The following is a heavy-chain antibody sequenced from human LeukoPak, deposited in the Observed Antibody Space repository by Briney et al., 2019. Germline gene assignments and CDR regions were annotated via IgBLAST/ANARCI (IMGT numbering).Heavy chain of an antibody. Sequence: SETLSLTCTVSGGSVSSGSYYWSWIRQPPGKGLEWIGYIYYSGSTNYNPSLKSRVTISVDTSKNQFSLKLSSVTAADTAVYYCARGGIAAADIFDYWGQGTLVTVSS. V-gene: IGHV4-61*01. CDR1: GGSVSSGSYY. J-gene: IGHJ4*02. CDR3: ARGGIAAADIFDY. D-gene: IGHD6-13*01. CDR2: IYYSGST.